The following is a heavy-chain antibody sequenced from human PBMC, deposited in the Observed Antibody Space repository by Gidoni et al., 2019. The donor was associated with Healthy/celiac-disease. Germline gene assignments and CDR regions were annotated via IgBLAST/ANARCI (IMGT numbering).Heavy chain of an antibody. J-gene: IGHJ2*01. Sequence: EVQLVETGGGLIQPGGSLRLSCAASGFTVSSNYMSWVRQAPGKGLEWVSVIYSGGSTYYADSVKGRFTISRDNSKNTLYLQMNSLRAEDTAVYYCARTAITMIVRWWYFDLWGRGTLVTVSS. CDR3: ARTAITMIVRWWYFDL. V-gene: IGHV3-53*02. D-gene: IGHD3-22*01. CDR1: GFTVSSNY. CDR2: IYSGGST.